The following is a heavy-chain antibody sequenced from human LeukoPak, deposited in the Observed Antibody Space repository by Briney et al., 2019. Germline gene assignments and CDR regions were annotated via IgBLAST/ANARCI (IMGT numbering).Heavy chain of an antibody. V-gene: IGHV1-2*02. CDR2: INPNSGGT. CDR3: ARVIPVGLASGYYYYMDV. CDR1: GYTFTGYY. J-gene: IGHJ6*03. D-gene: IGHD2-21*01. Sequence: ASVKVSCKASGYTFTGYYMHWVRQAPGQGLEWMGWINPNSGGTNYAQKFQGRVTMTRDTSISTAYMELSGLRSDDTAVYYCARVIPVGLASGYYYYMDVWGKGTTVTVSS.